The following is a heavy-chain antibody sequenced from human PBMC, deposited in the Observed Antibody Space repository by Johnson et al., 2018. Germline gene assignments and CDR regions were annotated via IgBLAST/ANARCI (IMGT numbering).Heavy chain of an antibody. CDR1: GFTFSGSA. D-gene: IGHD5-18*01. CDR2: IRSKANSYAT. V-gene: IGHV3-73*01. J-gene: IGHJ6*02. Sequence: EVQLVESGGGLVQPGGSLKLSCAASGFTFSGSAMHWVRQASGKGLEWVGRIRSKANSYATAYAASVKGRFTISRDDSKNTAYLQMNSLKTEDTAVYYCTRHMISGYSYGPTYYGMDVWGQGTTVTVSS. CDR3: TRHMISGYSYGPTYYGMDV.